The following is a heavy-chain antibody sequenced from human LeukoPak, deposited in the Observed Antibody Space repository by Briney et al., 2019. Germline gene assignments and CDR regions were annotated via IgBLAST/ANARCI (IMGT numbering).Heavy chain of an antibody. CDR3: ARNVGYSSSWWSLDY. CDR1: GFTFSSYS. Sequence: GGSLRLSCAASGFTFSSYSMNWVRQAPGKGLEWVSSISSSSSYIYYADSVKGRFTISRDNAKNPLYLQMNSLRAEDTAVYYCARNVGYSSSWWSLDYWGQGTLVTVSS. V-gene: IGHV3-21*01. D-gene: IGHD6-13*01. J-gene: IGHJ4*02. CDR2: ISSSSSYI.